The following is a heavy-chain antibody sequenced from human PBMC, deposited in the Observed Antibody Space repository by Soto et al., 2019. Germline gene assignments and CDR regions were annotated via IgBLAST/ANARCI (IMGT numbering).Heavy chain of an antibody. Sequence: SETLSLTCAVYGGSFSGYYWSWIRQPPGKGLEWIGEINHSGSTNYNPSLKSRVTISVDTSKNQFSLKLSSVTAADTAVYYCARGRAGALDYWGQGTLVTVSS. V-gene: IGHV4-34*01. CDR1: GGSFSGYY. CDR3: ARGRAGALDY. CDR2: INHSGST. J-gene: IGHJ4*02. D-gene: IGHD6-19*01.